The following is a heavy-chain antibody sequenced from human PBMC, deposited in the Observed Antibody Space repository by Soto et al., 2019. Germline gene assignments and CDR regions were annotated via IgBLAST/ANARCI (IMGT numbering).Heavy chain of an antibody. J-gene: IGHJ5*02. Sequence: SETLSLTCAVYGGSFSGYYWSWIRQPPGKGLEWIGEINHSGSASYNPSLKSRVTISVHTSNSQFSLELSSVTAADTAVYYCARHVGGIMSGSYQGFDPWGQGTLVTVSS. CDR2: INHSGSA. CDR1: GGSFSGYY. V-gene: IGHV4-34*01. D-gene: IGHD3-3*01. CDR3: ARHVGGIMSGSYQGFDP.